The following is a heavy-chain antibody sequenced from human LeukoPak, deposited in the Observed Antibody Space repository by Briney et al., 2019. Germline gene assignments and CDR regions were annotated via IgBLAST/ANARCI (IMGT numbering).Heavy chain of an antibody. CDR2: IYYSGST. V-gene: IGHV4-59*01. J-gene: IGHJ6*03. CDR1: GGSISSYY. CDR3: ARSSEGRYYYDSSGYSYYYYYMDA. Sequence: SETLSLTCTVSGGSISSYYWSWIRQPPGKGLEWIGYIYYSGSTNYNPSLKSRVTISVDTSKNQFSLKLSSVTAADTAVYYCARSSEGRYYYDSSGYSYYYYYMDAWGKGTTVTISS. D-gene: IGHD3-22*01.